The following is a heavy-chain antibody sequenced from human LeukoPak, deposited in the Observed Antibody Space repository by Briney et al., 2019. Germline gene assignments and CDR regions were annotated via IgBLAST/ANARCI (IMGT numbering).Heavy chain of an antibody. CDR2: INPSGGST. J-gene: IGHJ4*02. CDR3: ARDRGYCSGGSCYALPPAFDY. D-gene: IGHD2-15*01. V-gene: IGHV1-46*01. CDR1: GYTFTSYY. Sequence: GASVKVSCKASGYTFTSYYMHWVRQLPGQGLEWMGIINPSGGSTSYAQKFQGRVTMTRDTSTSTVYMELSSLRSEDTAVYYCARDRGYCSGGSCYALPPAFDYWGQGTLVTVSS.